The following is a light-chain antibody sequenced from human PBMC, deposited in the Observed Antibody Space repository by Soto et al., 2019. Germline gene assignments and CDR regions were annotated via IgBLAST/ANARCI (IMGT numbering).Light chain of an antibody. Sequence: QSVLTQPPSASGTPGQRVNISCSGSSSNIGSNTVNWYQQLPGTAPKLLIYSNNQRPSGVPDRFSGSKSGTSASLAISGLQSEDEADYYCAAWDDSLNGYVFGTGTKLTVL. V-gene: IGLV1-44*01. CDR2: SNN. CDR3: AAWDDSLNGYV. J-gene: IGLJ1*01. CDR1: SSNIGSNT.